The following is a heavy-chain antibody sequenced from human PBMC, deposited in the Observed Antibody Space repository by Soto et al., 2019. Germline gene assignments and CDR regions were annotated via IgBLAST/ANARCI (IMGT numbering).Heavy chain of an antibody. CDR3: ARMVLVIGDCSGVRCYPAYCGTDV. CDR1: GYTFTGYG. D-gene: IGHD2-15*01. J-gene: IGHJ6*02. V-gene: IGHV1-18*01. Sequence: GASVKVSCKASGYTFTGYGISWVRQAPGQGLEWMGWISAYNGNTNYAQKLQGRVTMTTDTSTSTAYRELRSLRSDDTAVYYCARMVLVIGDCSGVRCYPAYCGTDVWGQGTLVTV. CDR2: ISAYNGNT.